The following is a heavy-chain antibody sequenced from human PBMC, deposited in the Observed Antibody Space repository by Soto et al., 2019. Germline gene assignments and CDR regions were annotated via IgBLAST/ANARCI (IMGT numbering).Heavy chain of an antibody. CDR3: AKEDAGSYSFFVY. CDR1: GFTFSSYA. D-gene: IGHD1-26*01. Sequence: PGGSLRLSCAASGFTFSSYAMSWVRQAPGKGLAWVSTVSADVGSTYYAESAKGRFTSSRDNSKNTLYLQMNSLRIDDTAVYYCAKEDAGSYSFFVYWGQGTLVTVSS. J-gene: IGHJ4*02. CDR2: VSADVGST. V-gene: IGHV3-23*01.